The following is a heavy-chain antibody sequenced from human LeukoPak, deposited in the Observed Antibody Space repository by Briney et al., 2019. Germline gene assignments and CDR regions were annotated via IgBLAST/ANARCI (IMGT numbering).Heavy chain of an antibody. CDR3: AKDQVLDGYSYGY. J-gene: IGHJ4*02. D-gene: IGHD5-18*01. V-gene: IGHV3-30*04. CDR1: GFTFSSYA. Sequence: PPGGSLRLSCAASGFTFSSYAMHWVRQAPGKGLEWVAVISYDGSNKYYADSVKGRFTISRDNSKNTLYLQMNSLRAEDTAVYYCAKDQVLDGYSYGYWGQGTLVTVSS. CDR2: ISYDGSNK.